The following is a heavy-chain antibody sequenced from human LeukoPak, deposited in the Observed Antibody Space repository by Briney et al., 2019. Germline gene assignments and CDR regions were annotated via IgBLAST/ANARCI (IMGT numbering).Heavy chain of an antibody. D-gene: IGHD3-10*01. CDR2: ISSSGSTI. CDR3: ARDDRFGEFDY. J-gene: IGHJ4*02. V-gene: IGHV3-48*03. Sequence: GGSLRLSCAASGFTFSSYEMNWVRQAPGKGLEWVSYISSSGSTIYYADSVKGRFTISRDNAKNSLYLQMNGLRAEDTAVYYCARDDRFGEFDYWGQGTLVTVSS. CDR1: GFTFSSYE.